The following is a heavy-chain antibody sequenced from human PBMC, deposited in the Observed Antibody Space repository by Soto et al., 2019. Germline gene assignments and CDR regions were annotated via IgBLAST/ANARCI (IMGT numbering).Heavy chain of an antibody. CDR1: GYTFTSYG. D-gene: IGHD5-12*01. J-gene: IGHJ6*03. Sequence: ATVKVSCKASGYTFTSYGISWVRQAPGQGLEWMGWISAYNGNTNYAQKLQGRVTMTTDTSTSTAYMELRSLRSDDTAVYYCARDSAATRYYYYYMDVWGQGTTVTVSS. CDR3: ARDSAATRYYYYYMDV. V-gene: IGHV1-18*01. CDR2: ISAYNGNT.